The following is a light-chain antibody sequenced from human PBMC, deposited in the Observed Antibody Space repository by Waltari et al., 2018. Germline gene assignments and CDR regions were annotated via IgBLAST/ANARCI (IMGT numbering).Light chain of an antibody. Sequence: QSALTQPASVSGSPGQSITISCTGTSSDVGGYNYVSWYQRHPGKAPKLMIYDVSMRPSGVSNRFSGSKSGNTASLTISGLQAEDEADYYCSSYTSSSTLVFGGGTKLTVL. J-gene: IGLJ2*01. CDR2: DVS. CDR1: SSDVGGYNY. CDR3: SSYTSSSTLV. V-gene: IGLV2-14*01.